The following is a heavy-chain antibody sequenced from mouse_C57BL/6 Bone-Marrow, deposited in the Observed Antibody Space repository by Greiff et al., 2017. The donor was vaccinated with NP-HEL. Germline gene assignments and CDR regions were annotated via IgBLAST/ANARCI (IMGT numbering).Heavy chain of an antibody. V-gene: IGHV5-4*03. Sequence: EVKLQESGGGLVKPGGSLKLSCAASGFTFSSYAMSWVRQTPEKRLEWVATISDGGSYTYYPDNVKGRFTISRDNAKNNLYLQMSHLKSEDTAMYYCARADGYYNYGGQGTTLTVSS. J-gene: IGHJ2*01. CDR1: GFTFSSYA. D-gene: IGHD2-3*01. CDR3: ARADGYYNY. CDR2: ISDGGSYT.